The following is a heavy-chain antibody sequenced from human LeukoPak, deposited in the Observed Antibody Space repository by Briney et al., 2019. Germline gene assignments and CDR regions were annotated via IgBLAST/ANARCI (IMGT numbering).Heavy chain of an antibody. V-gene: IGHV3-74*01. J-gene: IGHJ5*02. CDR2: INSDGSST. CDR3: ARQIRVGSWWFDP. D-gene: IGHD3-10*01. CDR1: GFTFSSYW. Sequence: PGGSLRLSCAASGFTFSSYWMHWVRQAPGKGLVWVSRINSDGSSTSYADSVKGRFTISRDNAKNTLYLQMNSLRAEDTAVYYCARQIRVGSWWFDPWGQGTLVTVSS.